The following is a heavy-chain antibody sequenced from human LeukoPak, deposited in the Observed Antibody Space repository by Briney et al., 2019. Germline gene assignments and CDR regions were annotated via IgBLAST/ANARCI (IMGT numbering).Heavy chain of an antibody. CDR1: GFTFSSYG. J-gene: IGHJ3*02. CDR3: ATGGHCSSTSCYPDAFDI. Sequence: QSGGSLRLSCAASGFTFSSYGMHWVRQAPGKGLEWVAVISYDGSNKYCADSVKGRFTISRDNSKNTLYLQMNSLRAEDTAVYYCATGGHCSSTSCYPDAFDIWGQGTMVTVSS. CDR2: ISYDGSNK. V-gene: IGHV3-30*03. D-gene: IGHD2-2*01.